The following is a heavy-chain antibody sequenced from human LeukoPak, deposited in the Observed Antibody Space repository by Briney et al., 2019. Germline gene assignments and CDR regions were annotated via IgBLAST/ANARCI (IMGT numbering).Heavy chain of an antibody. D-gene: IGHD5-18*01. CDR1: GFTFGDYA. V-gene: IGHV3-49*03. J-gene: IGHJ4*02. CDR3: TRYGTAMANFDY. Sequence: GGSLRLSCIASGFTFGDYAMSWFRQAPGKGLEWVGFIRRKPCGGTTEYAASVKGRFSISRDDSKSIAYLQMNSLKTEDTAVYYCTRYGTAMANFDYWGQGTLVTVSS. CDR2: IRRKPCGGTT.